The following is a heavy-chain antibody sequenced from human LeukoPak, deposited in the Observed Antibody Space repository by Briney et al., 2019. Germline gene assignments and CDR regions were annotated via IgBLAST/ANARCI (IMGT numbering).Heavy chain of an antibody. CDR2: IIPIFGTT. CDR3: ATEDSYAVSELDY. D-gene: IGHD5-18*01. Sequence: SVKVSRKASGGTFSNYAISWVRQAPGQGLEWMGGIIPIFGTTIYARKFQGRVTMTEDTSTDTAYMELSSLRSEDTAVYYCATEDSYAVSELDYWGQGTLVTVSS. CDR1: GGTFSNYA. V-gene: IGHV1-69*06. J-gene: IGHJ4*02.